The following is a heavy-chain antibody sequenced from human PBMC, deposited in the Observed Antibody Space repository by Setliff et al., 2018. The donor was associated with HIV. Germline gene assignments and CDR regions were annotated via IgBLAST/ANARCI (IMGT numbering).Heavy chain of an antibody. J-gene: IGHJ4*02. D-gene: IGHD3-10*01. CDR3: ARGRLETTDG. V-gene: IGHV4-38-2*02. CDR1: GYSISSGYF. Sequence: SETLSLTCNVSGYSISSGYFWGWIRQPPGKGLEWIGTIYHNGITYYNPSLKSRVTISVDTSKNHFSLKVRSVTAADTAVYYCARGRLETTDGWGQGMLVTVSS. CDR2: IYHNGIT.